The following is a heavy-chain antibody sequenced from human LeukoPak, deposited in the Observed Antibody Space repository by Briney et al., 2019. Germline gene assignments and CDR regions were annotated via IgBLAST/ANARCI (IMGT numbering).Heavy chain of an antibody. D-gene: IGHD5-18*01. CDR1: GYTLTGHY. J-gene: IGHJ4*02. CDR2: INPNSGDT. V-gene: IGHV1-2*02. CDR3: ARGREDTAMVKDY. Sequence: ASVKVSCKAAGYTLTGHYIHWVRQAPGQGLEWMGWINPNSGDTHYGQKFQVRVTMTRDTSIRTAYMELTRLTSADTAVYYCARGREDTAMVKDYWGQGTLVTVSS.